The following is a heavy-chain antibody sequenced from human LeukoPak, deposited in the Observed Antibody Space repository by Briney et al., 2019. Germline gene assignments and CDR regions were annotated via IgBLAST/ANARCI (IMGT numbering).Heavy chain of an antibody. J-gene: IGHJ5*02. CDR1: GYTLSNYA. CDR2: INPSGGST. D-gene: IGHD1-26*01. V-gene: IGHV1-46*01. CDR3: ARGGVGATTYVWFDP. Sequence: ASVKVSCKASGYTLSNYAMNWVRQAPGQGFECMGIINPSGGSTSYAQKFQGRVTTTRDMSTSTVYMELSSLRSEDTAVYYCARGGVGATTYVWFDPWGQGTLVTVSS.